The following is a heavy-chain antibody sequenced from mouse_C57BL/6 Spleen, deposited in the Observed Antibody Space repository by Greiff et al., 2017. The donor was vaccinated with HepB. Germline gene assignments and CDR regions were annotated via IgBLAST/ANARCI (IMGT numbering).Heavy chain of an antibody. V-gene: IGHV5-12*01. CDR3: ARHGYYGSSYPYAMDY. Sequence: EVKLVESGGGLVQPGGSLKLSCAASGFTFSDYYMYWVRQTPEKRLEWVAYISNGGGSTYYPDTVKGRFTISRDNAKNTLYLQMSRLKSEDTAMYYCARHGYYGSSYPYAMDYWGQGTSVTVSS. J-gene: IGHJ4*01. CDR1: GFTFSDYY. D-gene: IGHD1-1*01. CDR2: ISNGGGST.